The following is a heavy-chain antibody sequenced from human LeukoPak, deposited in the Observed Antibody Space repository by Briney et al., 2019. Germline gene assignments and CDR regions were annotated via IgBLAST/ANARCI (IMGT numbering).Heavy chain of an antibody. Sequence: GGSLRLSCAASGFTFSSYWMHWVRHAPGKGLVWVSRINSDGSSTSYADSVKGRFTISRDNAKNTLYLQMNSLRAEDTAVYYCARVQGHPPNGLDIWGQGTMVTVSS. J-gene: IGHJ3*02. CDR3: ARVQGHPPNGLDI. D-gene: IGHD2-8*01. CDR2: INSDGSST. V-gene: IGHV3-74*01. CDR1: GFTFSSYW.